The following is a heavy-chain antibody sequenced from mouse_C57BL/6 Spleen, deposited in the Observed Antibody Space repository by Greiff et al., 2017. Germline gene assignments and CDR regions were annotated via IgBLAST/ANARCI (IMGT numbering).Heavy chain of an antibody. Sequence: QVQLKESGAELVRPGASVTLSCKASGYTFTDYEMHWVKQTPVHGLEWIGAIDPETGGTAYNQKFKGKAILTADKSSSTAYMELRSLTSEDSAVYYCTRPYYYGSSNDYWGQGTTLTVSS. CDR2: IDPETGGT. J-gene: IGHJ2*01. CDR3: TRPYYYGSSNDY. D-gene: IGHD1-1*01. CDR1: GYTFTDYE. V-gene: IGHV1-15*01.